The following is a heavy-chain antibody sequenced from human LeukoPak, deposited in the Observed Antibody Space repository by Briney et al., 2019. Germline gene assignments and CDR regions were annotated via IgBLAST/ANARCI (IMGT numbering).Heavy chain of an antibody. V-gene: IGHV3-74*01. CDR2: INSDGRNI. Sequence: GGSLRLSCAASGFTFTSYWMHWVRQATGKGLVWVSRINSDGRNIRYADSVKGRFTISRDNGKNTLYLQMNSLRAEDTAVYYCARRFKVNWGLDYWGQGTLVTVSS. CDR1: GFTFTSYW. D-gene: IGHD7-27*01. J-gene: IGHJ4*02. CDR3: ARRFKVNWGLDY.